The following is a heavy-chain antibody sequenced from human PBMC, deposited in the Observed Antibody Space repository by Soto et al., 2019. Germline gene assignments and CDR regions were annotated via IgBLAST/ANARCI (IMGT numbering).Heavy chain of an antibody. J-gene: IGHJ3*02. Sequence: SVKVSCKASGYTFTGYYMHWVRQAPGQGLEWMGWINPNSGGTNYAQKFQGWVTMTRDTSISTAYMELSRLRSDDTAVYYCARAYYDILTGYYKDAFDIWGQGTMVTVSS. CDR3: ARAYYDILTGYYKDAFDI. V-gene: IGHV1-2*04. CDR2: INPNSGGT. D-gene: IGHD3-9*01. CDR1: GYTFTGYY.